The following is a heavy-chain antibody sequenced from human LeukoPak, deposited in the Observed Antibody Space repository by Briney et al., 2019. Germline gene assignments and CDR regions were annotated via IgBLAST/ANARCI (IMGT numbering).Heavy chain of an antibody. V-gene: IGHV4-34*01. J-gene: IGHJ4*02. CDR2: INHSGST. Sequence: SETLSLTCAVYGGSFSGYYWSWIRQPSGKGLEWIGEINHSGSTNYNPSLKSRVTISVDKSKNQFSLKLSSVTAADTAVYYCARKKIYYFDYWGQGTLVTVSS. CDR1: GGSFSGYY. CDR3: ARKKIYYFDY.